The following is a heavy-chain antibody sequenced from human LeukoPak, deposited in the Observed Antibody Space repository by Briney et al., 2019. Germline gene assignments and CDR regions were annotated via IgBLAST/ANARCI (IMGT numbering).Heavy chain of an antibody. D-gene: IGHD3-3*01. J-gene: IGHJ6*03. Sequence: SETLSLTCAVYGGSFSGYYWSWIRQPPGKGLEWIGEINHSGSTNYNPSLKSRVTISVDTSKNQFSLKLSSVTAADTAVYYCARGRSSGTIFGVVILPRCYYYYMDVWGKGTTVTVSS. CDR1: GGSFSGYY. V-gene: IGHV4-34*01. CDR3: ARGRSSGTIFGVVILPRCYYYYMDV. CDR2: INHSGST.